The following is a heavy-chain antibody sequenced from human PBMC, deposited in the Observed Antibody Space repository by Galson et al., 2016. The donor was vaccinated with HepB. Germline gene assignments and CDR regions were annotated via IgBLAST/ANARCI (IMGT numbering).Heavy chain of an antibody. J-gene: IGHJ6*04. CDR3: ERDPGSGSGTPSWFYGMDV. CDR2: IYYSGST. D-gene: IGHD3-10*01. Sequence: TLSLTCTVSGGSISSGACYWSWIRQHPGKGLEWIGYIYYSGSTYYNPSLKSRPTISVDTSKNQFSLKLSSVTAADTAVYYCERDPGSGSGTPSWFYGMDVWGKGTPVTVSS. CDR1: GGSISSGACY. V-gene: IGHV4-31*03.